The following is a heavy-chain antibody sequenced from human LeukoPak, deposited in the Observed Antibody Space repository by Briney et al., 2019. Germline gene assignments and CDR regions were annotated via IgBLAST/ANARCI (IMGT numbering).Heavy chain of an antibody. CDR3: AREWNKYGSGSYFKL. D-gene: IGHD3-10*01. CDR1: GYTFIGYY. Sequence: ASVKVSCKASGYTFIGYYMHWVRQAPGQGLEWMGWISTNSGSTNFAQKFKGRVTMTRDTSIATAYMDLTTLRSDDTAVYYCAREWNKYGSGSYFKLWGQGTLVTVSS. V-gene: IGHV1-2*02. J-gene: IGHJ4*02. CDR2: ISTNSGST.